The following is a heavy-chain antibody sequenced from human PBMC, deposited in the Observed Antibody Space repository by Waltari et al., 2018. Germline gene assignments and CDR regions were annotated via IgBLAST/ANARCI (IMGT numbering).Heavy chain of an antibody. Sequence: QVQLVESGGGVVQPGRSLRLSCAASGFTFSSYAMHWVRQAPGKGLEWVAVISYDGSNKYYADSVKGRFTISRDKSKNTLYRQMNSRRAEDTAVYYCARDSAEAVALDYWGQGTLVTVSS. CDR3: ARDSAEAVALDY. CDR1: GFTFSSYA. V-gene: IGHV3-30-3*01. D-gene: IGHD6-19*01. J-gene: IGHJ4*02. CDR2: ISYDGSNK.